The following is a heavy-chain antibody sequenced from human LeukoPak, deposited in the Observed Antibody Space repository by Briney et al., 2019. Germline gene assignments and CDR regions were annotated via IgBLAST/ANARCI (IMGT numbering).Heavy chain of an antibody. J-gene: IGHJ2*01. V-gene: IGHV4-59*01. CDR3: ARDQGYYDSSGYYYRYFDL. Sequence: SETLSLTCTVSGGSISSSFWSWIRQPPGKGLEWIGFISNSGSTNYNPSLNSRVIISVDTSKNQFSLKLSSVTAADTAVYFCARDQGYYDSSGYYYRYFDLWGRGTLVTVSS. CDR1: GGSISSSF. CDR2: ISNSGST. D-gene: IGHD3-22*01.